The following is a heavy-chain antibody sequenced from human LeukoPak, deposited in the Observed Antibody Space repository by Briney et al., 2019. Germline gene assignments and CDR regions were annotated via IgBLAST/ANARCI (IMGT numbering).Heavy chain of an antibody. CDR3: ARRFYYYGSGSNIDY. Sequence: SETLSLTCTVSGGSISSSSYYWGWIRQPPGKGLEWIGSIYYSGSTYYNPSLKSRVTISVDTSKNQFSLKLSSVTAADTAVYYCARRFYYYGSGSNIDYWGQGTLVTVSS. J-gene: IGHJ4*02. V-gene: IGHV4-39*07. D-gene: IGHD3-10*01. CDR2: IYYSGST. CDR1: GGSISSSSYY.